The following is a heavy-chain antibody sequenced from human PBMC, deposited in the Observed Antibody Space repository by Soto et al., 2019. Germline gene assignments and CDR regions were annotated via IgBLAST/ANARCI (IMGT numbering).Heavy chain of an antibody. CDR3: ARFTDYYDSRGYYPAEYFQH. D-gene: IGHD3-22*01. CDR1: GFSLSDARMG. J-gene: IGHJ1*01. Sequence: QVTLKESGPVLVKPTETLTLTCTVSGFSLSDARMGVSWIRQPPGKALEWLAHIFSNDEKSYSTSLKSRLTISKDTSKSQVVLTMTNMDPVDTATYYCARFTDYYDSRGYYPAEYFQHWGQGTLVTVSS. CDR2: IFSNDEK. V-gene: IGHV2-26*01.